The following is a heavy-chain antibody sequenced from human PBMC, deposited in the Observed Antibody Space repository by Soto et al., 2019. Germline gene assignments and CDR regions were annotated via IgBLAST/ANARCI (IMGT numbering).Heavy chain of an antibody. CDR2: INHAGDT. CDR1: GGTLSGYY. J-gene: IGHJ4*02. CDR3: ARDHSGFRSDY. Sequence: SETLSLTCAVYGGTLSGYYWTWIRQSPGKGLEWIGEINHAGDTTYNPSLQSRFTISRDTSKNQFSLNLRSVTAADTAVYYCARDHSGFRSDYWGPGTLVTVSS. D-gene: IGHD3-22*01. V-gene: IGHV4-34*01.